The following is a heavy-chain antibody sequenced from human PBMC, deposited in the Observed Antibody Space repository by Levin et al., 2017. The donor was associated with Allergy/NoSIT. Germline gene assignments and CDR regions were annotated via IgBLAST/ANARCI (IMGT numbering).Heavy chain of an antibody. CDR2: IIPILEIT. Sequence: GGSLRLSCKASGGTFSSNALSWVRQAPGQGLEWIGEIIPILEITNYAQKFQGRVAITADTSTSTVYMELSSLRYADTAVYYCARERREATRYCSSISCYRSSTDPFEHWGQGTLVSVSS. CDR3: ARERREATRYCSSISCYRSSTDPFEH. CDR1: GGTFSSNA. V-gene: IGHV1-69*10. D-gene: IGHD2-2*01. J-gene: IGHJ4*02.